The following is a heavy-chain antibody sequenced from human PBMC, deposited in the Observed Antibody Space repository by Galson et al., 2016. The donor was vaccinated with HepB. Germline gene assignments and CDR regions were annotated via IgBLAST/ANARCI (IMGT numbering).Heavy chain of an antibody. V-gene: IGHV3-30-3*01. Sequence: SLRLSCAASGFTFSRYAMHWVRQAPGKGLEWLAVISFDGSSKYYADSVKGRFNISRDNSKNTLYLQMNSLRAEDTAVYSCARPNQLLTFITGMDVWGQGTTVTVSS. CDR3: ARPNQLLTFITGMDV. CDR2: ISFDGSSK. J-gene: IGHJ6*02. D-gene: IGHD2-2*01. CDR1: GFTFSRYA.